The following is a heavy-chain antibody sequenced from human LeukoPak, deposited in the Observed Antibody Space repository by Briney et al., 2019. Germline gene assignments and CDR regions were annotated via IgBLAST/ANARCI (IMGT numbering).Heavy chain of an antibody. D-gene: IGHD6-13*01. CDR2: INSDGSST. CDR3: ARADSSPIGFWYYYYMDV. V-gene: IGHV3-74*01. J-gene: IGHJ6*03. CDR1: GFTFSSYW. Sequence: GGSLRLSCAASGFTFSSYWMHWVRQAPGKGLVWVSRINSDGSSTSYADSVKGRFTISRDNAKNTLYLQMNRLRVEDTAVYYCARADSSPIGFWYYYYMDVWGKGTTVTVSS.